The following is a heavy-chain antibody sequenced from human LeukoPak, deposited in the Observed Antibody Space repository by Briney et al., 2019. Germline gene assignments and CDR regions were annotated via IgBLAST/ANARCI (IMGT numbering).Heavy chain of an antibody. V-gene: IGHV4-34*01. Sequence: SETLSLTCAVYGGSFSGYYWSWIRQPPGKGLEWIGEINHSGSTNYNPSLKSRVTISVDTSKNQFSLKLSSVTAADTAVYYCARGVTYYYDSSGYSLWGQRTLVTVSS. CDR3: ARGVTYYYDSSGYSL. CDR2: INHSGST. CDR1: GGSFSGYY. D-gene: IGHD3-22*01. J-gene: IGHJ4*02.